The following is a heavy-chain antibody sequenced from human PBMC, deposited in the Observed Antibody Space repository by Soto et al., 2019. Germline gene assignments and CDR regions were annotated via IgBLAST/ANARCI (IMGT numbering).Heavy chain of an antibody. CDR3: ARGWLFYYDSSGYYSASLVAAFDI. J-gene: IGHJ3*02. CDR1: GGTFSSYA. D-gene: IGHD3-22*01. V-gene: IGHV1-69*01. Sequence: QVQLVQSGAEVKKPGSSVKVSCKASGGTFSSYAISWVRQAPGQGLEWMGGIIPIFGTANYAQKFQGRVTITAVESTSTAYMELSSLRSEDTAVYYCARGWLFYYDSSGYYSASLVAAFDIWGQGTMVTVSS. CDR2: IIPIFGTA.